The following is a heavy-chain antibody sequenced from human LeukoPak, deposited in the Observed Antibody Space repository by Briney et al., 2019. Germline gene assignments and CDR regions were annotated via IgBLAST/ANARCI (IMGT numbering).Heavy chain of an antibody. V-gene: IGHV4-34*01. Sequence: SETLSLTCAVYGGSFSGYYWSWIRQPPGKGLEWIEEINHSGSTNYNPSLKSRVTISVDTSKNQFSLKLSSVTAADTAVYYCAKWGGSGSSYYYYYYGMNVWGKGTTVTVSS. CDR1: GGSFSGYY. J-gene: IGHJ6*04. CDR3: AKWGGSGSSYYYYYYGMNV. D-gene: IGHD3-10*01. CDR2: INHSGST.